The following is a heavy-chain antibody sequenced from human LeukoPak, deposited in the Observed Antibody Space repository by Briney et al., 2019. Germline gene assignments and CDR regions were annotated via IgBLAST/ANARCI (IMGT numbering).Heavy chain of an antibody. V-gene: IGHV3-33*06. D-gene: IGHD2-2*01. Sequence: PGGSLRLSCAASGFTVSSNYMSWVRQAPGKGLEWLTIIWYDGSEKYYADSVKGRFTVSRDNSKNTVYLQMNSLRAEDTAVYYCGKDLGSSARYLDRVDYWGQGTLVTVSS. CDR3: GKDLGSSARYLDRVDY. CDR2: IWYDGSEK. CDR1: GFTVSSNY. J-gene: IGHJ4*02.